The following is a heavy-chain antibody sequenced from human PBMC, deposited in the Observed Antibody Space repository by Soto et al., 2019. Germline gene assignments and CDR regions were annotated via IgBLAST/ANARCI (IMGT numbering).Heavy chain of an antibody. J-gene: IGHJ4*02. Sequence: QVQLQESGPGLVKPSGTLSLTCAVSSGSISSSNWWSWVRQPPGKGLEWIGEIYHSGSTNYHPALKSRVTISVDNSKNQVSLKLSSVTAADTAVYYCARKRYYYGSGTPLDDRGQGNLVNVAS. CDR3: ARKRYYYGSGTPLDD. CDR2: IYHSGST. CDR1: SGSISSSNW. V-gene: IGHV4-4*02. D-gene: IGHD3-10*01.